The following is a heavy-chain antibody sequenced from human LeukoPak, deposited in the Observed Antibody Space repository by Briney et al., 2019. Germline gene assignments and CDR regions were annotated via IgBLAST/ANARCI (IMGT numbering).Heavy chain of an antibody. CDR3: ARSKSVRLVSIDYFDY. CDR1: GYTFTSYY. Sequence: ASVKVSCKASGYTFTSYYMHWVRQAPGQGLEWMGIINPSGGSTSYAQKFQGRVTMTRDTSTSTVYTELSSLRSEDTAVYYCARSKSVRLVSIDYFDYWGQGTLVTVSS. V-gene: IGHV1-46*01. J-gene: IGHJ4*02. D-gene: IGHD3-9*01. CDR2: INPSGGST.